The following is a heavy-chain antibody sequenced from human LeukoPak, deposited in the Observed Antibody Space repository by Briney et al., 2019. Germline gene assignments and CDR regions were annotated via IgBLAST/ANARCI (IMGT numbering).Heavy chain of an antibody. Sequence: SETLSLTCTVSGGSISSYYWSWIRQPPGKGLEWIGYIYYSGSTNYNPSLKSRVTISVDTSKNQFSLKLSSVTDADTAVYYCARGGYTSYYYYMDVWGEGTTVTVSS. D-gene: IGHD5-18*01. CDR2: IYYSGST. CDR1: GGSISSYY. CDR3: ARGGYTSYYYYMDV. J-gene: IGHJ6*03. V-gene: IGHV4-59*01.